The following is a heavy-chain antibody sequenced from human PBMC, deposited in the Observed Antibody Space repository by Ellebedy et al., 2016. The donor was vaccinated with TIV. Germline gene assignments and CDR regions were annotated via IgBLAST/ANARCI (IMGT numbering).Heavy chain of an antibody. D-gene: IGHD6-19*01. Sequence: PGGSLRLSCAASGFTFSNYWMSWVRQAPGKGLEWVANIKQDGSEEYYVDSVKGRFTISRDNAKKSVYLQMNSLRSEDTAVYYCARGSGWIIDYWGQGTLVTVSS. V-gene: IGHV3-7*04. CDR2: IKQDGSEE. CDR3: ARGSGWIIDY. J-gene: IGHJ4*02. CDR1: GFTFSNYW.